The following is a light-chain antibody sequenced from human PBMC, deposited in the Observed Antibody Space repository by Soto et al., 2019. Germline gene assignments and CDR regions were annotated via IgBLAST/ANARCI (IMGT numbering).Light chain of an antibody. J-gene: IGLJ1*01. CDR2: EVS. CDR3: PSYTSNNTNYV. Sequence: QSALTQPASVSGSPGQSITFSCTGTSSDIGGYNYVSWYQQHPGKAPKLMIYEVSNRPSGVSDRFSGSKSCNTASLTISGLQADHQADYYCPSYTSNNTNYVFGTGTKLTVL. V-gene: IGLV2-14*01. CDR1: SSDIGGYNY.